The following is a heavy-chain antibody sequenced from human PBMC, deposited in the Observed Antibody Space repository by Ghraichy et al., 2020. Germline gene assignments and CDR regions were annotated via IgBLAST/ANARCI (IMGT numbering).Heavy chain of an antibody. CDR2: IYYSGST. Sequence: SEPLSLTCTVSGGSISSSSYYWGWIRQPPGKGLEWIGSIYYSGSTYYNPSLKSRVTISVDTSKNQFSLKLSSVTAADTAVYYCASTRWYSGSDYWGQGTLVTVSS. CDR1: GGSISSSSYY. J-gene: IGHJ4*02. CDR3: ASTRWYSGSDY. D-gene: IGHD6-13*01. V-gene: IGHV4-39*07.